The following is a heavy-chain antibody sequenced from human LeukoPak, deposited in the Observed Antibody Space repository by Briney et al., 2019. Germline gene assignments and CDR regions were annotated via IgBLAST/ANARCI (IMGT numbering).Heavy chain of an antibody. V-gene: IGHV4-59*01. CDR3: ARGIGSGYTDD. D-gene: IGHD3-22*01. Sequence: SETLSLTCTVSGASISSYYWSWIRQPPGRGLEWIGYIYYSGSTNYNPSLKGRVTISVDTSKNLFSLKLSSVTAADTAVYYCARGIGSGYTDDWGHGTLVTVSS. CDR1: GASISSYY. J-gene: IGHJ4*01. CDR2: IYYSGST.